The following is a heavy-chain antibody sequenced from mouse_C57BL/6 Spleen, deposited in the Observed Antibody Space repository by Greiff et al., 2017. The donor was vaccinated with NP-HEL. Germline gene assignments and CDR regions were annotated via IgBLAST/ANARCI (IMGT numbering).Heavy chain of an antibody. D-gene: IGHD2-4*01. J-gene: IGHJ2*01. V-gene: IGHV1-55*01. CDR3: ARQDYYDYDEDY. CDR2: IYPGSGST. Sequence: VKLQQPGAELVKPGASVKMSCKASGYTFTSYWITWVKQRPGQGLEWIGDIYPGSGSTNYNEKFKSKATLTVDTSSSTAYMQLSSLTSEDSAVYYCARQDYYDYDEDYWGQGTTLTVSS. CDR1: GYTFTSYW.